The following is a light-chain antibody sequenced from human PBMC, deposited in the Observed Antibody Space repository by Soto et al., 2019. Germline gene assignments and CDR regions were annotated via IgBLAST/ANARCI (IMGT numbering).Light chain of an antibody. J-gene: IGLJ3*02. CDR3: AVWDDSLSGWV. CDR1: SSNIGGTNY. CDR2: SNN. Sequence: QLVLTQPPSASGTPGQKVFISCSGSSSNIGGTNYAYWYQQLPGAAPKLLMHSNNLRPSGVPERISGSKFGTAASLAISGLRFEDEADYYCAVWDDSLSGWVFGGGTKLTVL. V-gene: IGLV1-47*02.